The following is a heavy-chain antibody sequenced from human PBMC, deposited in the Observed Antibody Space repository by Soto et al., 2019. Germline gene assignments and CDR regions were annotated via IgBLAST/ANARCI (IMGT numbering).Heavy chain of an antibody. CDR3: ARVRYCSGGSCYSMYY. J-gene: IGHJ4*02. CDR2: MNPNSGNT. Sequence: QVPLVQSGAEVKKPGASVKVSCKASGYTFTSYDINWVRQATGQGLEWMGWMNPNSGNTGYAQKFQGRVTMTRNTSISTAYMELSSLRSEDTAVYYCARVRYCSGGSCYSMYYWGQGTLVTVSS. D-gene: IGHD2-15*01. V-gene: IGHV1-8*01. CDR1: GYTFTSYD.